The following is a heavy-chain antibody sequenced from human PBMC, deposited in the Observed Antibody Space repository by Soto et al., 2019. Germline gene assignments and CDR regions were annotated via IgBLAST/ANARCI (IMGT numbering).Heavy chain of an antibody. D-gene: IGHD7-27*01. Sequence: ASVKVSCKASGGTFSSYAISWVRQAPGQGLEWMGGIIPIFGTANYAQKFQGRVTITADESTSTAYMELSSLRSEDTAVYYCAYPGRFAVPITGDWSGFNYYYYGMDVWGQGTTVTVSS. V-gene: IGHV1-69*13. CDR2: IIPIFGTA. CDR1: GGTFSSYA. J-gene: IGHJ6*02. CDR3: AYPGRFAVPITGDWSGFNYYYYGMDV.